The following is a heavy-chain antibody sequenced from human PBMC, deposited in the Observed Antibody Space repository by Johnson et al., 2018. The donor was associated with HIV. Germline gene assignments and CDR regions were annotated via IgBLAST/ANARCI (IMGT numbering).Heavy chain of an antibody. CDR1: GFTFSDYY. J-gene: IGHJ3*02. CDR3: ARRKRAAAGRDAFDI. V-gene: IGHV3-11*04. CDR2: ISSRSGITI. D-gene: IGHD6-13*01. Sequence: VQLVESGGGFVQPGGSLRLSCATSGFTFSDYYMTWIRQAPGKGLEWVSYISSRSGITIYYADSVRGRFTISRDNSKNTLYLQMNSLRAEDSAVYYCARRKRAAAGRDAFDIWGQGTMVTVSS.